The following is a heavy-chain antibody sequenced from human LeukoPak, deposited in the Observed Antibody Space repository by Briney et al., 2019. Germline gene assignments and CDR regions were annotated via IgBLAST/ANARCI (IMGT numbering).Heavy chain of an antibody. CDR3: ARAIVNGYFDH. CDR2: FYYDGRT. CDR1: ADSISSYF. V-gene: IGHV4-59*01. D-gene: IGHD2-15*01. Sequence: SENLSRNCPVFADSISSYFWSWLGQPPGKGLEWIGYFYYDGRTNYNPSLKSRVTISVDTSKNHFALKLSSVTAADTAVYYCARAIVNGYFDHWGRGTLVTVSS. J-gene: IGHJ4*02.